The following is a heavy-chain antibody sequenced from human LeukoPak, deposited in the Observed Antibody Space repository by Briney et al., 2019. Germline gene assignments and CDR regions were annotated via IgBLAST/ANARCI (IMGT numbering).Heavy chain of an antibody. J-gene: IGHJ4*02. CDR1: GGSFSHYY. V-gene: IGHV4-34*01. CDR2: IHPSGST. CDR3: TRGSDESKTGDY. Sequence: SETLSLTCAIYGGSFSHYYWSWIRQPPGKGLEWVGEIHPSGSTSFNPSHESRVSISKDTSKNQFSLKLTSVTAADTAVYYCTRGSDESKTGDYWGQGTLVTVSS. D-gene: IGHD6-25*01.